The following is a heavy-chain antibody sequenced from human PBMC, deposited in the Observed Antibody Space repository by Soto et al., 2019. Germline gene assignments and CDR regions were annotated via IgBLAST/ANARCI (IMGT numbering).Heavy chain of an antibody. V-gene: IGHV5-51*01. D-gene: IGHD6-19*01. CDR1: GYSFTNYW. CDR2: INPGDSDT. CDR3: ARSFTAGTAGDY. J-gene: IGHJ4*02. Sequence: GESLKISCKGSGYSFTNYWIDWVRQMPGKGLEWMGIINPGDSDTRYSPSFQGQVTISADKSINTAYVQWSSLKASDTAMYFCARSFTAGTAGDYWGQGTLVTVSS.